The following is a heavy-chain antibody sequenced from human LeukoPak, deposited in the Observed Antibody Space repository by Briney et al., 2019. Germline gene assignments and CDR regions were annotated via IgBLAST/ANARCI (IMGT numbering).Heavy chain of an antibody. V-gene: IGHV1-69*04. CDR3: ARRSSGWYDLDAFDV. CDR2: IIPILGIA. J-gene: IGHJ3*01. Sequence: GSSVKVSCKASGGTFSSYAISWVRQAPGQGLEWMGRIIPILGIANYAQKFQGRVTITADKSTSTAYMELSSLRSEDTAVYYCARRSSGWYDLDAFDVWGQGTMVTVSS. CDR1: GGTFSSYA. D-gene: IGHD6-19*01.